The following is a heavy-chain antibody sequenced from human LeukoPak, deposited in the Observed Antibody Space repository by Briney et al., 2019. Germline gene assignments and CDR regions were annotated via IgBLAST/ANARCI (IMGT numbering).Heavy chain of an antibody. Sequence: ASAKVSCTASGYTSSSYGISWVRQAPGQGLEWMGWISAYNGQTIYAQKLQGRVTTTTDTSTSTAYMELRSLTSDDTDVYYCARDFTPYCSSTSCSWFDPWGQGTLVTVSS. CDR1: GYTSSSYG. J-gene: IGHJ5*02. D-gene: IGHD2-2*01. CDR3: ARDFTPYCSSTSCSWFDP. CDR2: ISAYNGQT. V-gene: IGHV1-18*01.